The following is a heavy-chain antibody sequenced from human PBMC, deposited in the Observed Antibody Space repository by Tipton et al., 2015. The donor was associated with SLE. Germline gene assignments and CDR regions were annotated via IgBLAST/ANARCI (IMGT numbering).Heavy chain of an antibody. V-gene: IGHV4-4*07. CDR2: VYFGGST. CDR3: ARAMAWTGDPLHFDY. J-gene: IGHJ4*02. Sequence: LSLTCTVSGGSLRSYYWTWIRQPAGKGLEWIGRVYFGGSTNYNPSLKSRVAISLDTSKNQFSLKLKSVTAADTAVYFCARAMAWTGDPLHFDYWGQGTLVTVSS. D-gene: IGHD3/OR15-3a*01. CDR1: GGSLRSYY.